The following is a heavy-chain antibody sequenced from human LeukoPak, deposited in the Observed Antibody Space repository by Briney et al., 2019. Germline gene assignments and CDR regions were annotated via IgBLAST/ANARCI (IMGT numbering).Heavy chain of an antibody. Sequence: GGSLRLSCAASGSPLTWYWTHWVRQVPGKGLEWVSRMNSDATNIKYADPVNGRFTISRDNAKSMLYLGMNSLRDEDTAVYYCALGSASGILDFWGQGTLVIVSS. J-gene: IGHJ4*02. CDR1: GSPLTWYW. D-gene: IGHD3-10*01. CDR2: MNSDATNI. CDR3: ALGSASGILDF. V-gene: IGHV3-74*01.